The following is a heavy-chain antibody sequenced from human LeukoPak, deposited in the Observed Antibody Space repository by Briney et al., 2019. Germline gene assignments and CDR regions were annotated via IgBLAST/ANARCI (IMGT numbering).Heavy chain of an antibody. CDR2: ISSGGSTV. CDR3: ARAFYDDLDY. V-gene: IGHV3-48*03. CDR1: GFTFSSYE. D-gene: IGHD5/OR15-5a*01. Sequence: PGGSLRLSCAASGFTFSSYEINWVRQAPGKGLEWVSYISSGGSTVYYADSVKGRFTISRDNAKNSLYLQMSSLRAEDTAVYYCARAFYDDLDYWGQGTLVTVSS. J-gene: IGHJ4*02.